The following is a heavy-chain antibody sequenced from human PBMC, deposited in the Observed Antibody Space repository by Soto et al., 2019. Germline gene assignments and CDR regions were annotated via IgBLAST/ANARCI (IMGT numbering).Heavy chain of an antibody. V-gene: IGHV4-59*01. D-gene: IGHD1-26*01. J-gene: IGHJ4*02. Sequence: QVQLQESGPGLVKPSETLSLTCTVSGGSIFSYYWAWIRQPPGNRLEWIGNIYSGGSTFYNPSLKSRLTMSLDPPKNHCPLSVTSGTSADAAVYFCARPPRSGACFDFWGQGTLVTVSS. CDR1: GGSIFSYY. CDR2: IYSGGST. CDR3: ARPPRSGACFDF.